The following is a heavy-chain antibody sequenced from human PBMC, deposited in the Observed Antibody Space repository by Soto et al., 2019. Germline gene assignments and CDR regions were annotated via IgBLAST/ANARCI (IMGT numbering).Heavy chain of an antibody. CDR1: GYSFAGYW. CDR3: ERQIYESDKGPNFQYQFDS. J-gene: IGHJ4*02. Sequence: GDSLKISCRGSGYSFAGYWITWVRQKPGKGLEWMGRIDPSDSQTYYSPSFRGHVTISVTKSITTVFLQWSSLRASDTAMYYCERQIYESDKGPNFQYQFDSWGQGIPVTVSS. CDR2: IDPSDSQT. D-gene: IGHD5-12*01. V-gene: IGHV5-10-1*01.